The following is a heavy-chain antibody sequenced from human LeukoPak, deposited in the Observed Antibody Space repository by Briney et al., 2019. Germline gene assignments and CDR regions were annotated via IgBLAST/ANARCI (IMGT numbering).Heavy chain of an antibody. D-gene: IGHD5-12*01. V-gene: IGHV3-7*01. CDR2: IKQDGSEK. J-gene: IGHJ3*02. Sequence: GGSLRLSCAASGFTFIGYWMSWVRQAPGKGLEWVANIKQDGSEKYYVDSLKGRFTISRDNAKNSLYLQMNSLRAEDTAVYYCAKWRTAHSGYDSEDAFDIWGQGTLVTVSS. CDR1: GFTFIGYW. CDR3: AKWRTAHSGYDSEDAFDI.